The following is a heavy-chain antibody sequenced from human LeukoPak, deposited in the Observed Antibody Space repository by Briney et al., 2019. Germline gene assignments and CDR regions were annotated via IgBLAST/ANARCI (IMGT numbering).Heavy chain of an antibody. CDR1: GYSFTNYW. D-gene: IGHD5-24*01. V-gene: IGHV5-51*01. J-gene: IGHJ3*01. CDR2: IYPGDSDT. Sequence: GESLKISCKGSGYSFTNYWIGWVRQMPGKGLEWMGIIYPGDSDTRYSPSFQGQVTISADKSISTAYLQWSSLKASDTAMYYCARHKNRNAYRDGYNCCAFDFWGQGTMVTVSS. CDR3: ARHKNRNAYRDGYNCCAFDF.